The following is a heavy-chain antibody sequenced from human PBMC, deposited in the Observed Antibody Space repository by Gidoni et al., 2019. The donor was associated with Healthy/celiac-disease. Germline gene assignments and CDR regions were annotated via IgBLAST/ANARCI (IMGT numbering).Heavy chain of an antibody. D-gene: IGHD3-16*01. CDR2: IYPGDSDT. CDR1: GYSFTSYL. V-gene: IGHV5-51*01. Sequence: EVQLVQSGAEVKKHGESLKISCKGSGYSFTSYLIGWVRQMPGKGLEWMGRIYPGDSDTSYSPSFQGQVTISAAKSISTSYLQWSSLKASDTAMYYCARHKDYVWGSYDYWGQGTLVTVSS. CDR3: ARHKDYVWGSYDY. J-gene: IGHJ4*02.